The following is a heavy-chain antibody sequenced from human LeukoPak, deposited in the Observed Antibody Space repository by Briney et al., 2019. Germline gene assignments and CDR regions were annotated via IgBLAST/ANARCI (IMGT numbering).Heavy chain of an antibody. V-gene: IGHV4-59*01. CDR3: ARGYSYGPPPY. J-gene: IGHJ4*02. D-gene: IGHD5-18*01. CDR2: IYYSGST. Sequence: SETLSLTCTVSGGSISSYYWSWIRQPPGKGLEWIGYIYYSGSTNYNPSLKSRVTISVDTSKNQFSLKLSSVTAADTAVYYCARGYSYGPPPYWGQGTLVTVSS. CDR1: GGSISSYY.